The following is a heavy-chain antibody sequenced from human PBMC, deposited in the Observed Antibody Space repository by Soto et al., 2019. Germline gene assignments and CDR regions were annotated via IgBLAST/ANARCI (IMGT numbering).Heavy chain of an antibody. V-gene: IGHV3-66*04. D-gene: IGHD3-3*01. CDR2: LYSGGDT. Sequence: GGSLRLSCAASGFTVSGNYMSWVRQAPGKGLEWVSVLYSGGDTYYADSVKGRFTISRDNSKNTLYLQMSSLRAEDTAVYYCASQVSGNYNFWSGYYLADYWGQGTLVTVSS. CDR3: ASQVSGNYNFWSGYYLADY. CDR1: GFTVSGNY. J-gene: IGHJ4*02.